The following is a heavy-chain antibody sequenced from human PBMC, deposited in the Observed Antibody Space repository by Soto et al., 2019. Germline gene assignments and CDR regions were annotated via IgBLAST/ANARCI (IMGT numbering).Heavy chain of an antibody. CDR1: GGSISSGGYS. V-gene: IGHV4-31*03. D-gene: IGHD1-26*01. Sequence: SETLSLTSTVSGGSISSGGYSWSWIRQHPGKGLEWIGYIYYSGSTYYNPSLKSRVTISVDTSKNQFSLKLTSVTAADTAVYYCVRDDIGVGLDYWGLGTPVTVSS. CDR3: VRDDIGVGLDY. CDR2: IYYSGST. J-gene: IGHJ4*02.